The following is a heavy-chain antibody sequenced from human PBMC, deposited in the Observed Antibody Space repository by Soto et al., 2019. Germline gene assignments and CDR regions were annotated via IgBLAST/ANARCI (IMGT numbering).Heavy chain of an antibody. D-gene: IGHD3-16*01. CDR1: GFTFSSNA. V-gene: IGHV3-23*01. J-gene: IGHJ6*02. CDR3: AKSVTTSLRGGWGRGANYYAFGMDA. Sequence: VSLRLSCAASGFTFSSNAMSWVRQAPGKGLEWVSGISDSGVSTYYADSVKGRFTISRDNSKNTLYLQMNSLRVEDTAIYYCAKSVTTSLRGGWGRGANYYAFGMDAWGQGTT. CDR2: ISDSGVST.